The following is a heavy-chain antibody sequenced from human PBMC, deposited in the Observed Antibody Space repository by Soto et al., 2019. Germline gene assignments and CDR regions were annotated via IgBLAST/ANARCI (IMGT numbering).Heavy chain of an antibody. CDR1: GYTFTSYG. CDR3: ARAKEDYGSGSYLQQLRHTAINWFDP. J-gene: IGHJ5*02. Sequence: ASVKVSCKASGYTFTSYGISWVRQAPGQGLEWMGWISAYNGNTNYAQKLQGRVTMTTDKSTSTAYMELRSLRSDDTAVYYCARAKEDYGSGSYLQQLRHTAINWFDPWGQGTLVTVSS. D-gene: IGHD3-10*01. V-gene: IGHV1-18*01. CDR2: ISAYNGNT.